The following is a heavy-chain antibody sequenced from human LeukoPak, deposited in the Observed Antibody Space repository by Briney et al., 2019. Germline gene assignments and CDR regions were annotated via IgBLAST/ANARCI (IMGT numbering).Heavy chain of an antibody. D-gene: IGHD4/OR15-4a*01. Sequence: PSETLSLTCTVSGGSISSSSYYWGWIRQPPGKGLEWIGSIYYSGSTYYNPSLKSRVTISVDTSKNQFSLKLSSVTAADTAVYYCVLGDAFDIWGQGTMVTVSS. V-gene: IGHV4-39*07. CDR2: IYYSGST. J-gene: IGHJ3*02. CDR1: GGSISSSSYY. CDR3: VLGDAFDI.